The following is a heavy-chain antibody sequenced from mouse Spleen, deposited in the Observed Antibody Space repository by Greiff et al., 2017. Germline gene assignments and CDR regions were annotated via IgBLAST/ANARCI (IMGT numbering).Heavy chain of an antibody. D-gene: IGHD1-1*01. CDR2: IDPSDSYT. CDR1: GYTFTSYW. V-gene: IGHV1-50*01. J-gene: IGHJ2*01. CDR3: ARGDTTVVAFDY. Sequence: QVQLQQPGAELVKPGASVKLSCKASGYTFTSYWMQWVKQRPGQGLEWIGEIDPSDSYTNYNQKFKGKATLTVDTSSSTAYMQLSSLTSEDSAVYYCARGDTTVVAFDYWGQGTTLTVSS.